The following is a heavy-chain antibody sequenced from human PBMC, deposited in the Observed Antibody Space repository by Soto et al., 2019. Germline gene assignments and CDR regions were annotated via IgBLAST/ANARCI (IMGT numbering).Heavy chain of an antibody. CDR1: GGSISSGDYY. J-gene: IGHJ4*02. D-gene: IGHD2-2*01. V-gene: IGHV4-30-4*01. CDR3: AGHKYRRTSTTAY. CDR2: IYSSGST. Sequence: SETLSLTCTVSGGSISSGDYYWSWIRQPPGKGLEWIGYIYSSGSTYYSPSLKSRATMSVDTSKSKFSLQLSCVTAADTAVYYCAGHKYRRTSTTAYWGQGTLVTVSS.